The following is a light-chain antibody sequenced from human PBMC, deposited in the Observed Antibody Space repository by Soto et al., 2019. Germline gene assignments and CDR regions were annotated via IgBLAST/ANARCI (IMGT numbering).Light chain of an antibody. Sequence: EIVMTQSPATLSMSPGERATLSCRASQSVSSNLAWHQQKPCQAPRLLIYGSSTRATGIPDRFSGSGSGTDFTLTLSSLQSEDFAVYYCQQYNNWPWTFGQGTKVEIK. CDR3: QQYNNWPWT. CDR1: QSVSSN. CDR2: GSS. J-gene: IGKJ1*01. V-gene: IGKV3-15*01.